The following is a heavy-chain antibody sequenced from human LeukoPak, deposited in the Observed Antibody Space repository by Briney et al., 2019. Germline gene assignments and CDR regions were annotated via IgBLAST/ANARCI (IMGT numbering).Heavy chain of an antibody. J-gene: IGHJ5*02. D-gene: IGHD6-13*01. V-gene: IGHV3-48*03. CDR1: GFTFSSYE. Sequence: PGGSLRLSCAASGFTFSSYEMNWVRQAPGKGLEWVSYISSSGSTIYYADSVKGRFTISRDNAKNSLYLQMNSLRAEDTAVYYCARAPYIAAAGGNSWFDPWGQGTLVTVSS. CDR3: ARAPYIAAAGGNSWFDP. CDR2: ISSSGSTI.